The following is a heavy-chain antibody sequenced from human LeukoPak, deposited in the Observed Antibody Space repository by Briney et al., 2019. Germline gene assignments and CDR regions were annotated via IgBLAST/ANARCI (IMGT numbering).Heavy chain of an antibody. Sequence: GGSLRLSCAASGFTFSSYGMHWVRQASGKGLEWVAVISYDGSNKYYADSVKGRFTISRDNSKNTLYLQMNSLRAEDTAVYYCAKDPAGGVPAADNWFDPWGQGTLVTVSS. V-gene: IGHV3-30*18. J-gene: IGHJ5*02. D-gene: IGHD2-2*01. CDR3: AKDPAGGVPAADNWFDP. CDR1: GFTFSSYG. CDR2: ISYDGSNK.